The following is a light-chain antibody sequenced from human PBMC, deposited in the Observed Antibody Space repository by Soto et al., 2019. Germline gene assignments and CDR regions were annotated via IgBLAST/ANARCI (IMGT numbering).Light chain of an antibody. V-gene: IGKV2D-29*01. CDR3: MQATHWPYT. CDR2: EVS. J-gene: IGKJ2*01. Sequence: IVMTKLQLSLSVTPGKPASISCRSSKGFLNSDGRTFLYWYLQRPGQPPQVLIYEVSNRFSGVPDRFSGSGSGTDFTLKISRVEAEDVGVYYCMQATHWPYTFGQGTKLEIK. CDR1: KGFLNSDGRTF.